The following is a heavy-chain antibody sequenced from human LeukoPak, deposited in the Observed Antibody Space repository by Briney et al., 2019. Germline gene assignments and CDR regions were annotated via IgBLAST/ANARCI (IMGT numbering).Heavy chain of an antibody. CDR3: ARGPSPTTANPFDY. CDR1: GFSFSSYE. Sequence: GGSLRLSCAASGFSFSSYEMNWVRQAPGKGLEWVSYISRSGSTVYYADSVKGRFTISRDNAKNTLYLQMNSLRAEDTAVYYCARGPSPTTANPFDYWGQGTLVTVSS. J-gene: IGHJ4*02. V-gene: IGHV3-48*03. CDR2: ISRSGSTV. D-gene: IGHD1-26*01.